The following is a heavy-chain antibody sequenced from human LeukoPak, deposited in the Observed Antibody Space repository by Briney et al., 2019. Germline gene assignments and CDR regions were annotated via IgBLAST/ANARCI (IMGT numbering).Heavy chain of an antibody. CDR3: ARALRYCSSTSCYRLDY. Sequence: GGSLRLSCAASGFTFSSYWMHWVRQAPGKGPVWVSRINSDGSSTSYADSVKGRFTISRDNAKNTLYLQMNSLRAEDTAVYYCARALRYCSSTSCYRLDYWGQGTLVTVSS. D-gene: IGHD2-2*02. CDR2: INSDGSST. J-gene: IGHJ4*02. CDR1: GFTFSSYW. V-gene: IGHV3-74*01.